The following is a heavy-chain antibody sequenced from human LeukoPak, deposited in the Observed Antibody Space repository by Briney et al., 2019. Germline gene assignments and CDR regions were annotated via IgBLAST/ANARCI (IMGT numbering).Heavy chain of an antibody. CDR1: GYTLTELS. J-gene: IGHJ5*02. CDR3: IAKLEFSRSSLSVYNWFGH. CDR2: FDPEDGKT. Sequence: ASVKVSCKVSGYTLTELSIHWVRQAPGKGLEWRGGFDPEDGKTIYSQKFQGRVTMTEDTSTATAYMALSSLRSEDTAVYYCIAKLEFSRSSLSVYNWFGHWGQRTLVTVSS. D-gene: IGHD6-6*01. V-gene: IGHV1-24*01.